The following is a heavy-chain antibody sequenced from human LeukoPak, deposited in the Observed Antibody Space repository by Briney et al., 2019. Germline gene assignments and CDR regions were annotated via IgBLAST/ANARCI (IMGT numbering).Heavy chain of an antibody. J-gene: IGHJ4*02. Sequence: GGSLRLSCAASGFTVSSNFMSWVRQAPEKGLEWVSVMHSDGSTYYADSVKGRFTISRDNSKNTLYLQMSSLRAEDTAVYYCVKGRDITMVRGAFDYWGQGTLVTVSS. CDR3: VKGRDITMVRGAFDY. D-gene: IGHD3-10*01. V-gene: IGHV3-53*05. CDR2: MHSDGST. CDR1: GFTVSSNF.